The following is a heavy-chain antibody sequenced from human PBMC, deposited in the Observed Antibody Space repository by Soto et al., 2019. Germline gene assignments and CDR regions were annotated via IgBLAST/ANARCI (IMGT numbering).Heavy chain of an antibody. CDR2: IWYDGSKK. V-gene: IGHV3-33*01. Sequence: AGGSLRLSCAASGFTFSSFGMHWVRQAPGKGLEWVSLIWYDGSKKSYGDSVKGRFTISRDNSRNTVYLQMNSLRADDTAVHYCVRDASYYSLWSGYYPSRNGMDVWGQGTTVTVSS. D-gene: IGHD3-3*01. CDR3: VRDASYYSLWSGYYPSRNGMDV. J-gene: IGHJ6*02. CDR1: GFTFSSFG.